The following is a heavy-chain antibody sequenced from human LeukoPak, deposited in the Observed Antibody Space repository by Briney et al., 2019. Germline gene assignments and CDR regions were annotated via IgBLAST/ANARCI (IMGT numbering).Heavy chain of an antibody. V-gene: IGHV4-34*01. CDR3: ARGDNYYDNREFDY. D-gene: IGHD3-22*01. CDR1: GGSFSDYY. J-gene: IGHJ4*02. CDR2: INHSGST. Sequence: PSETLSLTCAVYGGSFSDYYWTWIRQPPGKGLEWIGEINHSGSTNYNPSLKSRVTISVDTSKNQFSLKLSSVTAADTAVYYCARGDNYYDNREFDYWGQGTLVTVSS.